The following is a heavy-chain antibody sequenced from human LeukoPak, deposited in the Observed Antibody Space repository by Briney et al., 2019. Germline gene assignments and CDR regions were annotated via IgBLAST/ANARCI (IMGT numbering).Heavy chain of an antibody. CDR2: IYYSGST. D-gene: IGHD3-22*01. CDR1: GGSISSSSYY. Sequence: PSETLSLTCTVSGGSISSSSYYWGWIRQPPGKGLEWIGSIYYSGSTYYNPSLKSRVTISVDTSKNQFSLKLSSVTAADTAVYYCARSAGYYDSSGYFNWGQGTLVTVSS. J-gene: IGHJ4*02. V-gene: IGHV4-39*01. CDR3: ARSAGYYDSSGYFN.